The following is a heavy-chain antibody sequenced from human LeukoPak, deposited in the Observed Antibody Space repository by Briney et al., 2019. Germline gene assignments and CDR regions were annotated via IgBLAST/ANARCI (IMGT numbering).Heavy chain of an antibody. CDR2: INHSGST. V-gene: IGHV4-34*01. J-gene: IGHJ4*02. CDR3: ARRRYFDY. CDR1: GGSFSGYY. Sequence: PSETLSLTCAVYGGSFSGYYWSWIRQPPGKGLEWIGEINHSGSTNYNPSLKSRVTISVDTSKNQFPLKLSSVTAADTAVYYCARRRYFDYWGQGTLVTVSS.